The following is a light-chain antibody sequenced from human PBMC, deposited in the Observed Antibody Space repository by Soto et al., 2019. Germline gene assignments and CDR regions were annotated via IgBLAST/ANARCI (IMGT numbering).Light chain of an antibody. J-gene: IGLJ2*01. CDR2: EVS. CDR3: SSYSSSRDVF. CDR1: SSDVGGYKY. Sequence: QLVLTQPASVSGSPGQSITISCTGTSSDVGGYKYVSWYQQHPGKAPKLMIYEVSSRPSGVSNRFSGSKSGNTASLTISGLQAEDEADYYCSSYSSSRDVFFGGGTKLTVL. V-gene: IGLV2-14*01.